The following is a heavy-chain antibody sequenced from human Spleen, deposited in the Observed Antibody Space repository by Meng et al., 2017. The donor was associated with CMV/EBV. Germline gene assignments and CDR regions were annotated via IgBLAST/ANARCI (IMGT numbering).Heavy chain of an antibody. V-gene: IGHV4-59*01. J-gene: IGHJ5*02. D-gene: IGHD4/OR15-4a*01. CDR1: Y. CDR2: IYYGGST. Sequence: YRSWVGQRPGKGVEWSGCIYYGGSTNYSPSLKSRVTISVDTYKNQFSLSLNSVTAADTTLYYCARYRQKCGTNTCYPGWFGPWGQGTLVTVSS. CDR3: ARYRQKCGTNTCYPGWFGP.